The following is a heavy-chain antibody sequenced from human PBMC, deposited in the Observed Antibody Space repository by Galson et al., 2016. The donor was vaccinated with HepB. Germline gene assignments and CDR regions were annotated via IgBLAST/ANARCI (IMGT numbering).Heavy chain of an antibody. CDR2: IYWDGDK. CDR3: AHRRRTVVVGTQFDS. Sequence: PALVKPTQTLTLTCTFSGFSLTSSGEGVGWIRQPPGKALEWLSLIYWDGDKRYSPPLKSRLTITADTSKNQVVLTMTNMDPVDTATYYCAHRRRTVVVGTQFDSWGQGILVTVSS. V-gene: IGHV2-5*02. CDR1: GFSLTSSGEG. D-gene: IGHD2-21*01. J-gene: IGHJ4*02.